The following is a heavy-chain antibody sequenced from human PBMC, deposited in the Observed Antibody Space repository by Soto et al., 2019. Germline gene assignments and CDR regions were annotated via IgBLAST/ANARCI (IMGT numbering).Heavy chain of an antibody. CDR2: ISYDGSNK. V-gene: IGHV3-30-3*01. D-gene: IGHD2-21*01. Sequence: QVQLVESGGGVVQPGRSLRLSCAASGFTFSSYAMHWVRQAPGKGLEWVAGISYDGSNKYYADSVKGRFTISRDNSKNTLYLQMNSLRAEDTAVYYCARAPCGGDCFDYWGQGTLVTVSS. J-gene: IGHJ4*02. CDR1: GFTFSSYA. CDR3: ARAPCGGDCFDY.